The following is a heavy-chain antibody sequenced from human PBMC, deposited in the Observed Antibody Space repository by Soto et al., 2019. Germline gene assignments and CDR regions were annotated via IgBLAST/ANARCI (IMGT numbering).Heavy chain of an antibody. CDR3: VKDTYYYDSSGYYIFDY. CDR2: ISYDGSNK. CDR1: GLTFSRYG. Sequence: QEQQVESGGGVVQPGRSVRLSCAASGLTFSRYGMHWVRQAPGKGLEWSAHISYDGSNKHYAESVKGRFTISRDSSKNTLYLQMNSLRAEDTAVYYCVKDTYYYDSSGYYIFDYWGQGTLVAVSS. V-gene: IGHV3-30*18. J-gene: IGHJ4*02. D-gene: IGHD3-22*01.